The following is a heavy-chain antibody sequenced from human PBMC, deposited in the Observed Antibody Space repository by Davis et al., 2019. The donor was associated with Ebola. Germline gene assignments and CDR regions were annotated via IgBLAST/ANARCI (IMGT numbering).Heavy chain of an antibody. CDR2: ISGSGGST. J-gene: IGHJ4*02. CDR3: AKIRVRTTVTTRRYFDY. CDR1: GFTFSSYA. Sequence: PGGSLRLSCAASGFTFSSYAMSWVRQAPGKGLEWVSAISGSGGSTYYADSVKGRFTISRDNSKNTLYLQMNSLRAEDTAVYYCAKIRVRTTVTTRRYFDYWGQGTLVTVSS. D-gene: IGHD4-17*01. V-gene: IGHV3-23*01.